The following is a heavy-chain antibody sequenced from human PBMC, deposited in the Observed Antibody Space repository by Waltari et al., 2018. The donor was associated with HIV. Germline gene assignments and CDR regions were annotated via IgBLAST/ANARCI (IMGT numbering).Heavy chain of an antibody. Sequence: QLQLQESGPGLVKASETLSLTCPFPGGSISSSSYYWGWIRQPPGKGLEWIGSIYYSGNTYFNPSLKSRVTISVDTSKNQFSLKLSSVTAADTAVYYCALIVVVPAAKLNWFDPWGQGTLVTVSS. CDR2: IYYSGNT. D-gene: IGHD2-2*01. V-gene: IGHV4-39*01. CDR1: GGSISSSSYY. J-gene: IGHJ5*02. CDR3: ALIVVVPAAKLNWFDP.